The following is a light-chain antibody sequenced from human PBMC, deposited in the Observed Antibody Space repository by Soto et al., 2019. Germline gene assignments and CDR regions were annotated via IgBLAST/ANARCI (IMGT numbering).Light chain of an antibody. CDR3: GSYTTTSTLV. Sequence: QSALTQPPSASGSPGQSVTISCTGTSSDVGGYNLVSWYQQRPGEAPKLIISEVRNRPSGISYRFTGSKSGNTASLTISGLQAEDEAEYYCGSYTTTSTLVFGGGTKLTVL. CDR1: SSDVGGYNL. CDR2: EVR. V-gene: IGLV2-14*01. J-gene: IGLJ3*02.